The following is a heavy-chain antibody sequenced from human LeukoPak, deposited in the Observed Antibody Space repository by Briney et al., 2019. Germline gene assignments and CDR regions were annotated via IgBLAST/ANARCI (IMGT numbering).Heavy chain of an antibody. CDR2: ILYDGSNK. V-gene: IGHV3-30*03. CDR1: GFTFSSYG. Sequence: GGSLRLSCAASGFTFSSYGMHWVRQAPGKGLEWVAVILYDGSNKYYADSVKGRFTISRDNSKNTLYLQMNSLRAEDTAVYYCARDGDSGSYYAKGYFDYWGQGTLVTVSS. J-gene: IGHJ4*02. CDR3: ARDGDSGSYYAKGYFDY. D-gene: IGHD1-26*01.